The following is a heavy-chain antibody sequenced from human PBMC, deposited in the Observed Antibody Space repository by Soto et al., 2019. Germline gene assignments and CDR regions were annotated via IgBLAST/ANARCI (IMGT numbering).Heavy chain of an antibody. J-gene: IGHJ6*02. V-gene: IGHV3-23*01. CDR3: VKDGSSGWPYFDDMDV. CDR1: GFTFSSYA. D-gene: IGHD6-19*01. Sequence: EVHLLESGGGLVQPGGSLRVSCAASGFTFSSYAMTWVRQAPGKGLEWVSGISGSGGTKYYADSVRGRFSISRDNSKNTLYLQMSSLRAEDTALYYCVKDGSSGWPYFDDMDVWGQGTTVTVSS. CDR2: ISGSGGTK.